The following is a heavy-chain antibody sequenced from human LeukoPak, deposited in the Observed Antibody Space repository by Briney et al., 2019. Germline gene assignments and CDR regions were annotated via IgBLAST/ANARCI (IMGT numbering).Heavy chain of an antibody. CDR1: GGPISSYY. CDR2: IYYGGST. CDR3: ARAYYYASSAFDI. V-gene: IGHV4-39*01. Sequence: PSETLSLTCSVSGGPISSYYWSWIRQPPGKGLECIGSIYYGGSTYYNPSLKSRVIISVDTSKNQFSLKLSSVTAADTAVYYCARAYYYASSAFDIWGQGTMVTVSS. D-gene: IGHD3-22*01. J-gene: IGHJ3*02.